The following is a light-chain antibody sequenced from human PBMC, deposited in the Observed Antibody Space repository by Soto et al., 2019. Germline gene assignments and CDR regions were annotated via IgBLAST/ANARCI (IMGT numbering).Light chain of an antibody. Sequence: QSALTQPPSASGSPGQSVTISCTGTSSDVGGYNYVSWYQQHPGKAPKLMIYEVSKRPSGVPDRFSGSKSGNTASLTVSGLQADDEADYYCSSYAGSNNHVGFGGGTKLTVL. CDR2: EVS. J-gene: IGLJ2*01. CDR3: SSYAGSNNHVG. CDR1: SSDVGGYNY. V-gene: IGLV2-8*01.